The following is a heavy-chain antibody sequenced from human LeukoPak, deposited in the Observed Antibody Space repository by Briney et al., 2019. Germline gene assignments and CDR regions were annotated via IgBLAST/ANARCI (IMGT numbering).Heavy chain of an antibody. CDR3: ARRRRCSSTSCYFDY. CDR1: GGSISSGSYY. J-gene: IGHJ4*02. D-gene: IGHD2-2*01. CDR2: IYTSGST. Sequence: SETLSLTCTVSGGSISSGSYYWSWIRQPAGKGLEWIGRIYTSGSTNYNPSLKSRVTISVGTSKNQFSLKLSSVTAADTAVYYCARRRRCSSTSCYFDYWGQGTLVTVSS. V-gene: IGHV4-61*02.